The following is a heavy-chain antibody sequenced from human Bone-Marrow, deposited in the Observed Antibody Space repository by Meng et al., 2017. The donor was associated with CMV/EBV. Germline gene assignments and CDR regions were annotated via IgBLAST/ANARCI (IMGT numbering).Heavy chain of an antibody. J-gene: IGHJ4*02. CDR2: IYYSGST. Sequence: SETLSLTCTVSGGSISSYYWSWIRQPPGKGLEWIGYIYYSGSTNYNPSLKSRVTKSVDTSKNQFSLKLSSVTAADTAVYYCARSPSGYDPDYWGQGTLVTVSS. D-gene: IGHD5-12*01. CDR3: ARSPSGYDPDY. V-gene: IGHV4-59*01. CDR1: GGSISSYY.